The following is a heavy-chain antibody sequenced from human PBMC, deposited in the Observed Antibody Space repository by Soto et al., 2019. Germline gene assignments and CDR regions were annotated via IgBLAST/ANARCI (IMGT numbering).Heavy chain of an antibody. J-gene: IGHJ6*02. D-gene: IGHD5-12*01. CDR1: GGSISSGDYY. Sequence: SETLSLTCTVSGGSISSGDYYWSWVRQPPGKGLEWIGYIYYSGSTYYNPSLKSRVTISVDTSKNQFSLKLSSVTAADTAVYYCDSVDSGYDYYYGMDVWGQGTTVTVSS. CDR3: DSVDSGYDYYYGMDV. CDR2: IYYSGST. V-gene: IGHV4-30-4*01.